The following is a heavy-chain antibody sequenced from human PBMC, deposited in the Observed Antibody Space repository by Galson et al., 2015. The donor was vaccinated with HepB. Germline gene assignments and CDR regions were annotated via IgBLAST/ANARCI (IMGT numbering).Heavy chain of an antibody. J-gene: IGHJ4*02. CDR3: ARGVLTTTGGAH. CDR1: GFTFDDYG. D-gene: IGHD4-17*01. CDR2: INWNGGST. Sequence: SLRLSCAASGFTFDDYGMSWVRQAPGKGLEWVSGINWNGGSTGYADSVKGRFTISRDNAKNSLYLQMNSLRAEDTALYYCARGVLTTTGGAHWGQGILVTVSS. V-gene: IGHV3-20*04.